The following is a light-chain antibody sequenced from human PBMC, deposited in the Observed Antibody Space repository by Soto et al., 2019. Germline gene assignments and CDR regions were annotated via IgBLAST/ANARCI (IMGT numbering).Light chain of an antibody. CDR3: QQYGGSVQT. Sequence: EVILSPFTRSLSVSAGESSTLPCRASQSFGSNCLAWYQQRPGQPPNLLLFGASHRAPDIPDRFSDSGSGTDFTLTISRLVPEDFAVYYCQQYGGSVQTFGQGTNVDIK. J-gene: IGKJ1*01. CDR2: GAS. CDR1: QSFGSNC. V-gene: IGKV3-20*01.